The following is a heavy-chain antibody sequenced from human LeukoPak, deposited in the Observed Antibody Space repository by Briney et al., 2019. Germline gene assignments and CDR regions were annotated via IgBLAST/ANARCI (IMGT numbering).Heavy chain of an antibody. CDR3: AKRVGAIPGFDY. CDR1: GFIFSSYD. CDR2: FSGSGGST. D-gene: IGHD1-26*01. J-gene: IGHJ4*02. V-gene: IGHV3-23*01. Sequence: GGSLRLSCTASGFIFSSYDMSWVRQAPGKGLECVSGFSGSGGSTYYADSVKGRFTISTDNSKNTLYLQMNSLRAEDTAVYYCAKRVGAIPGFDYWGQGTLVTVSS.